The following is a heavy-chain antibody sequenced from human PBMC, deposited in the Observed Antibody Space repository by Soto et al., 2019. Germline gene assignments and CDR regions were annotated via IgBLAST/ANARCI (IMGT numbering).Heavy chain of an antibody. CDR2: INTGNGNT. D-gene: IGHD6-13*01. J-gene: IGHJ5*02. CDR3: ARMQVPAVGMVVWFDP. Sequence: ASVKVSCKASGSTFTTYTIHWVRQAPGQRLEWMGWINTGNGNTHYSQKFQGRVTITMDVSASIAYMELSSLRSEDTAVYYCARMQVPAVGMVVWFDPWGQGTLVTVSS. CDR1: GSTFTTYT. V-gene: IGHV1-3*04.